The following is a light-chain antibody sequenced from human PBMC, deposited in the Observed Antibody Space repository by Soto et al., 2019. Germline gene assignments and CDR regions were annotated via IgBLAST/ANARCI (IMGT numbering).Light chain of an antibody. CDR3: QQYYSYPLT. CDR1: QTISSW. CDR2: DVS. V-gene: IGKV1-5*01. Sequence: DIQMTQPPSTLSGSVGDRVTITCRASQTISSWLAWYQQKPGKAPKLLIFDVSTLDSGVPSRFSGSGSGTDFTLTISCLQSEDFATYYCQQYYSYPLTFGGGTKVDIK. J-gene: IGKJ4*01.